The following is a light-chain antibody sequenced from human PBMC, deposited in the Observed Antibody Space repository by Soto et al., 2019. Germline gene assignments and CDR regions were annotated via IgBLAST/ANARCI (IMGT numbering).Light chain of an antibody. V-gene: IGKV1-33*01. CDR1: QGISNY. CDR3: QQYDNLPLT. Sequence: DIQITQSPSAISASVSARFTITCWASQGISNYLAWFQQKPGKVPKLLIYDASNLETGVPPRFSGSGSGTDFTFTISSLQPEDIATYYCQQYDNLPLTFGQGTRLEIK. J-gene: IGKJ5*01. CDR2: DAS.